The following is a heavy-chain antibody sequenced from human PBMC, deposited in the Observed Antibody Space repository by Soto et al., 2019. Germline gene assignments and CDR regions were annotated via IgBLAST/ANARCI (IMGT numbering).Heavy chain of an antibody. Sequence: GGSLRLSCAASGFTFSSYGMHWVRQAPGKGLEWVAVISYDGSNKYYADSVKGRFTISRDNSKNTLYLQMNSLRAEDTAVYYCAQEVGKGYCSGGSCHGLGLVAYWGQGTLVTVSS. CDR2: ISYDGSNK. D-gene: IGHD2-15*01. V-gene: IGHV3-30*18. CDR3: AQEVGKGYCSGGSCHGLGLVAY. J-gene: IGHJ4*02. CDR1: GFTFSSYG.